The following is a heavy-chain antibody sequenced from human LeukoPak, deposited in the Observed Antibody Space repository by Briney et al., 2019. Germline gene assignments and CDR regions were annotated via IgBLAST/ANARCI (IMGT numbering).Heavy chain of an antibody. J-gene: IGHJ6*02. CDR3: VLGDSFGPYGMDV. CDR2: ISDSGGST. V-gene: IGHV3-64D*09. D-gene: IGHD1-26*01. Sequence: GGSLRLSCSHSGFPLSIYAMQCVSQAPGKGLEYVSAISDSGGSTYYADSVKGRFTISRDNAKNTLYLQMSSLGSVSTTVYLCVLGDSFGPYGMDVWGQGTTVTVSS. CDR1: GFPLSIYA.